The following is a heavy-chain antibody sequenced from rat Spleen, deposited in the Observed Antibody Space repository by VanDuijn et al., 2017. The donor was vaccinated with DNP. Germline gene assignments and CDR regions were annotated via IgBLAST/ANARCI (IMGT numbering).Heavy chain of an antibody. CDR1: GYSITRNY. Sequence: EVQLQESGPGLVKPSQSLSLTCSVTGYSITRNYWGWIRKFPGNKMEWMGYISYSGSTGYNPFLKSRISITRDTSKNQFFLQLNSVTTEDIATYYCARGLNYGGFSYSWYFDFWGPGAMVTVSS. J-gene: IGHJ1*01. D-gene: IGHD1-11*01. CDR2: ISYSGST. V-gene: IGHV3-1*01. CDR3: ARGLNYGGFSYSWYFDF.